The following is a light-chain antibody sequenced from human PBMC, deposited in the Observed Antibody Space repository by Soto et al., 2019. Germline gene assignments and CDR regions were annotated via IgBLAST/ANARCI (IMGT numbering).Light chain of an antibody. CDR2: DAS. J-gene: IGKJ4*01. V-gene: IGKV1-5*01. CDR3: QQFHSHLFT. CDR1: RSINTW. Sequence: DIQMTQSPSTLSASVGDRVTITCRASRSINTWLAWYQQKPGKAPKLLIYDASRLESGVPSRFSGSGSGTEFTLTFTLQPADFATYFCQQFHSHLFTFGGGTKVEIK.